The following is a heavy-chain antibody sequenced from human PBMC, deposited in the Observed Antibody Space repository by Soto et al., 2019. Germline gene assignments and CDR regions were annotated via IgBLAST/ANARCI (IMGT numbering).Heavy chain of an antibody. V-gene: IGHV4-59*01. D-gene: IGHD3-3*01. Sequence: SETLSLTCTVSGGSISSYYWSWIRQPPGKGLEWIGYIYYSGSTNYNPSLKSRVTISVDTSKNQFSLKLSSVTAADTAVYYCARVSYDVWSGFDYWGQGTLVTVSS. CDR2: IYYSGST. J-gene: IGHJ4*02. CDR1: GGSISSYY. CDR3: ARVSYDVWSGFDY.